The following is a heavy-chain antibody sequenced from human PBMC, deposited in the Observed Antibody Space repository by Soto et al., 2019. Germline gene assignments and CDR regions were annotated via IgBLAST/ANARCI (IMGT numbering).Heavy chain of an antibody. CDR1: GYTFTSYG. J-gene: IGHJ6*02. V-gene: IGHV1-18*04. CDR3: ASHYYGSGSHQGYYYGMDV. D-gene: IGHD3-10*01. CDR2: ISAYNGNT. Sequence: ASVKVSCKASGYTFTSYGISWVRQAPGQGLEWMGWISAYNGNTNYAQKLQGRVTMTTDTSTSTAYMGLRSLRSDDTAVYYCASHYYGSGSHQGYYYGMDVWGQGTTVTVSS.